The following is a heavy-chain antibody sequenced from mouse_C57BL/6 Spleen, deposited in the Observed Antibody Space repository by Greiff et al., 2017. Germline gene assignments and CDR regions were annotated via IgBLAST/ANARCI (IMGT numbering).Heavy chain of an antibody. J-gene: IGHJ2*01. Sequence: EVKLVESGGGLVKPGGSLKLSCAASGFTFSSYTMSWVRQTPEKRLEWVATISGGGGNTYYPDSVKGRFTISRDNAKNTLYLQMSSLRSEDTALYYCARVPLTAYYVDYWGQGTTLTVAS. CDR1: GFTFSSYT. D-gene: IGHD4-1*01. CDR2: ISGGGGNT. CDR3: ARVPLTAYYVDY. V-gene: IGHV5-9*01.